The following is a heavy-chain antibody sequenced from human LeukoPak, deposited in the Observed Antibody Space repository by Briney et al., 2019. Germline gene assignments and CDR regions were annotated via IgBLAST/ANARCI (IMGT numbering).Heavy chain of an antibody. CDR1: GFTLSNAW. V-gene: IGHV3-15*01. D-gene: IGHD4-17*01. CDR3: STRVTTSEDY. CDR2: IKSKTDGGTT. J-gene: IGHJ4*02. Sequence: GGSLRLSCAASGFTLSNAWMTWVRQAPGKGLEWVGLIKSKTDGGTTHSAAPMKGRFTISRDDSKNTLYLQMNSLRTEDTAVYYCSTRVTTSEDYWGQGTLVTVSS.